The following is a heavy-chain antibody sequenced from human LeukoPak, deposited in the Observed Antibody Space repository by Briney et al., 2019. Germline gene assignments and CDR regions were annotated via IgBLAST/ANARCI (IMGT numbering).Heavy chain of an antibody. V-gene: IGHV1-69*04. CDR1: GGTFSSYA. Sequence: SVKVSCKASGGTFSSYAISWVRQAHGQGLEWMGRIIPILGIANYAQKFQGRVTITADKSTSTAYMELSSLRSEDTVVYYCARGRAVANWFDPWGQGTLVTVYS. D-gene: IGHD4-23*01. CDR2: IIPILGIA. J-gene: IGHJ5*02. CDR3: ARGRAVANWFDP.